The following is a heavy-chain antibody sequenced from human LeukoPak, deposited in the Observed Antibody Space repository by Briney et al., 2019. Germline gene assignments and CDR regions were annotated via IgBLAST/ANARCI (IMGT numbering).Heavy chain of an antibody. D-gene: IGHD3-3*01. CDR2: IYYSGST. J-gene: IGHJ2*01. CDR3: AREDSSAIYHDFWSGYYGSGSYEHWYFDL. CDR1: GGSISSSSYY. V-gene: IGHV4-39*07. Sequence: PSETLSLTCTVSGGSISSSSYYWGWIRQPPGKGLEWIGSIYYSGSTCYNPSLKSRVTISVDTSKNQFSLRLSSVTAADTAVYYCAREDSSAIYHDFWSGYYGSGSYEHWYFDLWGRGTLVTVSS.